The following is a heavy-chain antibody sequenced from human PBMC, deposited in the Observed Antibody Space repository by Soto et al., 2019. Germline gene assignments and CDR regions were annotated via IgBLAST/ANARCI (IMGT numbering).Heavy chain of an antibody. CDR1: GFTVSSNY. V-gene: IGHV3-66*01. CDR3: AREFKSGKGYDY. D-gene: IGHD6-13*01. J-gene: IGHJ4*02. Sequence: GGSLRLSCAASGFTVSSNYMSWVRQAPGKGLEWVSVIYSGGTTYYADSVKGRFTLSRDNSKNTLYLQMNNLRAEDTAVYYCAREFKSGKGYDYWGQGTLVTVSS. CDR2: IYSGGTT.